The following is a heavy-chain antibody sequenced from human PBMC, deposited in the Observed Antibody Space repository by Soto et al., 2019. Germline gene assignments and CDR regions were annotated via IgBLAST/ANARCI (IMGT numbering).Heavy chain of an antibody. D-gene: IGHD4-17*01. CDR3: ARMTTVNYYYYYYGMDV. Sequence: SETLSLTCAVYGGPFSGYYWSWIRQPPGKGLEWIGEINHSGSTNYNPSLKSRVTISVDTSKNQFSLKLSSVTAADTAVYYCARMTTVNYYYYYYGMDVWGQGTTVTVSS. V-gene: IGHV4-34*01. CDR2: INHSGST. CDR1: GGPFSGYY. J-gene: IGHJ6*02.